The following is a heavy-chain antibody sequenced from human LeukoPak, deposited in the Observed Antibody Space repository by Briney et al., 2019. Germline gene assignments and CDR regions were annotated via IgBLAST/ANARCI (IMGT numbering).Heavy chain of an antibody. V-gene: IGHV5-51*01. CDR2: IHPGDSDT. Sequence: GESLKISCKGSGYTFTNYWIGWVRQMPGKGLEFMGIIHPGDSDTRYSPSFQGQVTISADKSISTAYLQWSSLKASDTAMYYCARRRYCSGGSCYLGGGYYFDYWGQGTLVTVSS. CDR3: ARRRYCSGGSCYLGGGYYFDY. J-gene: IGHJ4*02. CDR1: GYTFTNYW. D-gene: IGHD2-15*01.